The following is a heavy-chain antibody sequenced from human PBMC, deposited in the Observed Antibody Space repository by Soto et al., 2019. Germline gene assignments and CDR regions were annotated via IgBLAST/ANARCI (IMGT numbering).Heavy chain of an antibody. Sequence: QVQLVQSGAEVKKPGASVKVSCKPSGYTFSSYAISWVRQAPGQGLEWMGWISAYNDNTNYVQKLQGRVTMTTDTSRSTTYMELRSLRSDDTAVYYCARGTGGNWAAFDIWGQGTMVIVSS. CDR2: ISAYNDNT. J-gene: IGHJ3*02. CDR3: ARGTGGNWAAFDI. V-gene: IGHV1-18*01. D-gene: IGHD1-1*01. CDR1: GYTFSSYA.